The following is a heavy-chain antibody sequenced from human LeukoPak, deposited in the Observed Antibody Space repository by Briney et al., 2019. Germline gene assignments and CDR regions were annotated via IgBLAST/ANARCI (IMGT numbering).Heavy chain of an antibody. D-gene: IGHD2-8*01. CDR3: ARDRVSLPPDDTVNYFDY. Sequence: SQTLSLTCAISGDSVSSNSAAWNWIRQSPSRGLEWLGRTYYRSKWYNDYAVSVKSRITINPDTSKNQFSLQLNSVTPEDTAAYYCARDRVSLPPDDTVNYFDYWGQGTLVTVSS. CDR2: TYYRSKWYN. CDR1: GDSVSSNSAA. J-gene: IGHJ4*02. V-gene: IGHV6-1*01.